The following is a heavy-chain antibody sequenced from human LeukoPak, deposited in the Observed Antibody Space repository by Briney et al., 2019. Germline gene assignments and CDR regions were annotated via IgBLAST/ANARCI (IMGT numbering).Heavy chain of an antibody. CDR1: GFGSKNYA. J-gene: IGHJ3*02. CDR2: ISATGVNT. Sequence: GGSLRLSCTTSGFGSKNYAMSWVRVAPGKGLEWVSIISATGVNTYYADSVKGRFTISRDNSKNTLYLQMNSLRAEDTAVYYCARQPAGYSYGAGAFDIWGQGTMVSVSS. CDR3: ARQPAGYSYGAGAFDI. V-gene: IGHV3-23*01. D-gene: IGHD5-18*01.